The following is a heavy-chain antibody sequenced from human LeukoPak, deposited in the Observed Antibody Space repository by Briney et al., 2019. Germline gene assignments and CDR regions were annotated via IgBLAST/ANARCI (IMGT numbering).Heavy chain of an antibody. D-gene: IGHD2-15*01. V-gene: IGHV3-15*01. CDR1: GFTFSNAW. CDR3: TTDLGCSGGSCYLFDY. CDR2: IKSKTDGGTT. Sequence: GGSLRLSCAASGFTFSNAWMSWVRQAPGKGREWGGRIKSKTDGGTTDYAAPVKGRFTISRDDSKNTLYLQMNSLKTEDTAVYYCTTDLGCSGGSCYLFDYWGQGTLVTVSS. J-gene: IGHJ4*02.